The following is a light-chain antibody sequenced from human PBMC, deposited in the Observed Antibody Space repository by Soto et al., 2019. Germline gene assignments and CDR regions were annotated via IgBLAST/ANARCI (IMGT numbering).Light chain of an antibody. V-gene: IGKV4-1*01. CDR2: WAS. Sequence: EIVMTQSPATLSVSPGERATLSCRASQSVSSNLAWYQQKPGQPPKLVIYWASTRESGVPDRFSGSGSGTDFTLTISSLQAEDVAVYFCQQYYSNPFTFGGGTKVEIK. J-gene: IGKJ4*01. CDR1: QSVSSN. CDR3: QQYYSNPFT.